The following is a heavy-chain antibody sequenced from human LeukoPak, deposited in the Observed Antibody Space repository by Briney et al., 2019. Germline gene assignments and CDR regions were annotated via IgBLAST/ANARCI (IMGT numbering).Heavy chain of an antibody. V-gene: IGHV5-10-1*01. J-gene: IGHJ4*02. CDR3: ARHSHYDFWSGYLDY. CDR2: IDPSDWYT. CDR1: GYTFTSYW. Sequence: GESLKISCKGSGYTFTSYWISWLRQMPGKGREWMVKIDPSDWYTIYSPSFQGHVTISADKSISAAFLQWSSLKASDTAMYYCARHSHYDFWSGYLDYWGQGTLVTVSS. D-gene: IGHD3-3*01.